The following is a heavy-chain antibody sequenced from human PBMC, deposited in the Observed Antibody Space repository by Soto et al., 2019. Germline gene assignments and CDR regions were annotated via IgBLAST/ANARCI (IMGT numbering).Heavy chain of an antibody. CDR2: ISYDGSNK. J-gene: IGHJ4*02. CDR1: GFTFSRYG. CDR3: AKDRPHYRSGSSLDY. D-gene: IGHD3-10*01. V-gene: IGHV3-30*18. Sequence: SLRLSCAASGFTFSRYGMHWVRQARGKGLEWVEVISYDGSNKYYADSVKGRFTISRYNSKNTLYLQMNSLRAEDTAVYYCAKDRPHYRSGSSLDYWGQGTLVTVSS.